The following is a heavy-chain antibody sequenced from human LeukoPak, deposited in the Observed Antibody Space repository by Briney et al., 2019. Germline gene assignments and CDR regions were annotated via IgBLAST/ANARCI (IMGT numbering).Heavy chain of an antibody. CDR1: GGSISSGSYY. V-gene: IGHV4-39*07. J-gene: IGHJ5*02. D-gene: IGHD6-13*01. CDR3: ARVLGSSWPHGNWFDP. Sequence: SETLSLTCTVSGGSISSGSYYWGWLRQPPGRGLEWIGSIYHSGSTYYNPSLKSRVTISVDTSKNQFSLKLSSVTAADTAVYYCARVLGSSWPHGNWFDPWGQGTLVTVSS. CDR2: IYHSGST.